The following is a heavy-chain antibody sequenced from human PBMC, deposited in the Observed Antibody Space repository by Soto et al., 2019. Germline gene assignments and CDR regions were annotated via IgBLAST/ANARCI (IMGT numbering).Heavy chain of an antibody. Sequence: QVQLQESGPGLVKPSETLSLTCTVSGGSISSYYWSWIRQPPGKGLEWIGYIYYSGSTNYNPSLKSRVTISVDTSKNQFSLRLSPVTAADTAVYYCARRYGPGFEFWGLGTLVTVSS. CDR1: GGSISSYY. CDR2: IYYSGST. CDR3: ARRYGPGFEF. J-gene: IGHJ4*02. D-gene: IGHD4-17*01. V-gene: IGHV4-59*08.